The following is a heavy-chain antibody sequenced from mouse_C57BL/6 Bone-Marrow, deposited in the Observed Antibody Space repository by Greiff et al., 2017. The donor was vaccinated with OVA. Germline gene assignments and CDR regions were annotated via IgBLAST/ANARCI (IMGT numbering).Heavy chain of an antibody. CDR3: ARKGGGYYGAMDY. V-gene: IGHV2-2*01. CDR1: GFSLTSYG. Sequence: VQLVESGPGLVQPSQSLSITCTVSGFSLTSYGVHWVRQSPGKGLEWLGVIWSGGSTDYTAAFISRLSISKDNSKSQVFFKMNSLQADDTAIYYCARKGGGYYGAMDYWGQGTSVTVSS. J-gene: IGHJ4*01. D-gene: IGHD2-3*01. CDR2: IWSGGST.